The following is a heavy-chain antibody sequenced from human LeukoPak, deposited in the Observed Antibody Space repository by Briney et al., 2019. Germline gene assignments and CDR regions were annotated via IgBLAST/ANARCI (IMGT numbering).Heavy chain of an antibody. V-gene: IGHV3-48*03. J-gene: IGHJ3*02. D-gene: IGHD2-15*01. CDR3: ARWRGSAAHDGFDI. CDR1: GFTFSSSE. CDR2: ISSSGSTT. Sequence: GRSLRLSCAASGFTFSSSEMNWVRQAPGKGLEWVSYISSSGSTTYYADSVKGRFTISRDNAKTSLYLQMNSLRAEDTAVYYCARWRGSAAHDGFDIWGRGTMVTVSS.